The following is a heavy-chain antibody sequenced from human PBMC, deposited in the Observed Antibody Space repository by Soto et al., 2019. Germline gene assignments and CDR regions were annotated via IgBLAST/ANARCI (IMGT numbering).Heavy chain of an antibody. CDR1: GYTFTSYD. CDR3: ARGPYYYYSMDV. Sequence: QVQLVQCGAEVKKPGASVKVSCKASGYTFTSYDINWVRRATGQGLEWMGWMNPNSGNTGYAQKFQGRITMTRNTSITTAYMELSSLRSEDTAVYYCARGPYYYYSMDVWGKGTTVTVSS. V-gene: IGHV1-8*01. J-gene: IGHJ6*03. CDR2: MNPNSGNT.